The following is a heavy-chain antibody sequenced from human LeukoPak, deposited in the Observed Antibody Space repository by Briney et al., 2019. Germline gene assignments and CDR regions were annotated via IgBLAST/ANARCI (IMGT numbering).Heavy chain of an antibody. CDR3: AKTPSPLLRGYFDY. CDR1: GGSISSSSYY. Sequence: PSETLSLTCTVSGGSISSSSYYWGWIRQPPGKGLEWIGSIYYSGSTYYNPSLKSRVTISVDTSKNQFSLKLSSVTAADTAVYYCAKTPSPLLRGYFDYWGQGTLVTVSS. J-gene: IGHJ4*02. CDR2: IYYSGST. V-gene: IGHV4-39*07. D-gene: IGHD3-16*01.